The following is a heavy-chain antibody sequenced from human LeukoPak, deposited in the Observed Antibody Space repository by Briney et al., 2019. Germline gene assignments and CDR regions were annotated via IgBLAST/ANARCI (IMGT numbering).Heavy chain of an antibody. D-gene: IGHD4-17*01. CDR1: GGSISSGGYY. Sequence: SQTLSLNCAGSGGSISSGGYYWSWIRQSPGKGLEWIGYIYHSGSTYYNPSLKSRVTISVDRSKIQFSLKLSSVTAADTAVYYCARDHLYGDASWFDPWGQGTLVTVSS. CDR3: ARDHLYGDASWFDP. CDR2: IYHSGST. V-gene: IGHV4-30-2*06. J-gene: IGHJ5*02.